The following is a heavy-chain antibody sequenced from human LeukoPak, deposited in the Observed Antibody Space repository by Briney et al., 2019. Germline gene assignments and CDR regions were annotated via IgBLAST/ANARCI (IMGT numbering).Heavy chain of an antibody. CDR1: GFTFSSYE. J-gene: IGHJ4*02. CDR3: APIDAKPIDY. V-gene: IGHV3-48*03. D-gene: IGHD1-14*01. Sequence: PGGSLRLSCAASGFTFSSYEMNWVRQAPGKGLEWVSYISSSGSTIYYADSVKGRFTISRDNAKNSLYLQMNSLRAEDTAVYYCAPIDAKPIDYWGQGTLVTVSS. CDR2: ISSSGSTI.